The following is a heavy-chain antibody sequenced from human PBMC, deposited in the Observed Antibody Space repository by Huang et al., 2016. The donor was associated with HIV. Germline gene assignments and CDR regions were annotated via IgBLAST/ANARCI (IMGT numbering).Heavy chain of an antibody. CDR3: ARDLWLRDLYYYYYMDV. Sequence: QVQLVESGGGVVQPGRSLRLSCAASRFPFSNYAMHWVRQAQGKGLEGVAVISYDGSNKYYADSVKGRFTISRDNSKNTLYLQMNSLRAEDTAVYYCARDLWLRDLYYYYYMDVWGKGTTVTVSS. V-gene: IGHV3-30-3*01. D-gene: IGHD5-12*01. CDR1: RFPFSNYA. J-gene: IGHJ6*03. CDR2: ISYDGSNK.